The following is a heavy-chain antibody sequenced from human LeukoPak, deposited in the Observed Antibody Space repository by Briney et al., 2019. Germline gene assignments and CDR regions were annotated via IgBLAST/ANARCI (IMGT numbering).Heavy chain of an antibody. Sequence: GGSLRLFCAASGFTFSTYAMSWVRQAPGKGLEWVSAISASGGSTYYANSAKGRFTISRDNSKNTLYLQMNSLRAEDTAVYYCAKGAIRGVITNWGQGTLVTVSS. D-gene: IGHD3-10*01. V-gene: IGHV3-23*01. CDR3: AKGAIRGVITN. CDR1: GFTFSTYA. CDR2: ISASGGST. J-gene: IGHJ4*02.